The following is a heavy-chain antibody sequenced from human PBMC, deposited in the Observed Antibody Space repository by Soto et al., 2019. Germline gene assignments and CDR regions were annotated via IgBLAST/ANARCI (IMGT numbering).Heavy chain of an antibody. Sequence: PSETLSLTCTVSGGSISSDSSYWSWIRQRPGMGLEWIGYVSYTGSSTYTPSLKSRVTMSVDTSKNQFSPKLDSVTAADTAVYFCARYYCTSVTCYHFEYWSQGTLVTVS. CDR2: VSYTGSS. V-gene: IGHV4-61*01. CDR1: GGSISSDSSY. CDR3: ARYYCTSVTCYHFEY. D-gene: IGHD2-2*01. J-gene: IGHJ4*02.